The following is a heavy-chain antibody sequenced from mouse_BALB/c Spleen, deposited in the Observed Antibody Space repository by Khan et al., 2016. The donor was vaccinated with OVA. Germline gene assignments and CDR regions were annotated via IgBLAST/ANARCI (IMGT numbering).Heavy chain of an antibody. Sequence: EVQLQQSGPELMKPGASVKISCKASGYSFTTYYIHWVKQSHGKSLEWIGYIDPFNGGPSYNQKFKGKATLTLANSSSPDYLHLISLTSEDSAVYYCARGGLGLRAYAMDYWGQGTSVTVSS. D-gene: IGHD3-1*01. V-gene: IGHV1S135*01. CDR1: GYSFTTYY. CDR2: IDPFNGGP. CDR3: ARGGLGLRAYAMDY. J-gene: IGHJ4*01.